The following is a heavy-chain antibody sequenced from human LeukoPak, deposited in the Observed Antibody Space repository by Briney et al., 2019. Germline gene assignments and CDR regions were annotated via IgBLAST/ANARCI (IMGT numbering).Heavy chain of an antibody. V-gene: IGHV1-69*13. Sequence: ASVKVSCKASGGTFSSYAISWVRQAPGQGLEWMGGIIPIFGTANYAQKFQGRVTITADESTSTAYMELSSLRSEDTAVYYCASLGGSSSQRWVAFDIWGQGTMVTVSS. CDR3: ASLGGSSSQRWVAFDI. CDR1: GGTFSSYA. CDR2: IIPIFGTA. D-gene: IGHD6-13*01. J-gene: IGHJ3*02.